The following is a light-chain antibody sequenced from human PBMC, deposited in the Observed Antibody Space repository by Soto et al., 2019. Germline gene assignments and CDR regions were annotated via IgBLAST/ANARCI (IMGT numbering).Light chain of an antibody. CDR3: QSYDSTLSGYV. J-gene: IGLJ1*01. CDR2: GNR. V-gene: IGLV1-40*01. CDR1: DSNIGSPYG. Sequence: QSVLTQPPSVSGAPGQRVTVSCTGADSNIGSPYGVHWYQHLPGTAPKLLIYGNRNRPSGVPDRFSASKSDTSASLVITGLQAEDEADYFCQSYDSTLSGYVFGTGTKVTVL.